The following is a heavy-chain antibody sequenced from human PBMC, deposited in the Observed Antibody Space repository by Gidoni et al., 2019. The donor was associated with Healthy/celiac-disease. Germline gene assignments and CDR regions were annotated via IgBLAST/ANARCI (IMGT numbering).Heavy chain of an antibody. Sequence: QVQLVQSGAEVTKPGASVKVSCKASGYTFTSYAMHWVRQAPGQRLEWMGWINAGNGNTKYSQKFQGRVTITRDTSASTAYMELSSLRSEDTAVYYCARVRYSPGLYDYWGQGTLVTVSS. CDR1: GYTFTSYA. CDR2: INAGNGNT. CDR3: ARVRYSPGLYDY. V-gene: IGHV1-3*01. J-gene: IGHJ4*02. D-gene: IGHD3-16*02.